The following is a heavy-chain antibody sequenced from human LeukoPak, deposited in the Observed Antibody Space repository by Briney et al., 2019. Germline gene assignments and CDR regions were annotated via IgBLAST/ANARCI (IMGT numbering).Heavy chain of an antibody. CDR1: GGSISSGSYY. CDR2: IYTSGST. D-gene: IGHD5-18*01. J-gene: IGHJ5*02. Sequence: PSQTLSLTCTVSGGSISSGSYYWSWIRQPAGKGLEWIRRIYTSGSTNYNPSLKSRVTISVDTSKNQFSLKLSSVTAADTAVYYCARYGNTAMVTWGQGTLVTVSS. CDR3: ARYGNTAMVT. V-gene: IGHV4-61*02.